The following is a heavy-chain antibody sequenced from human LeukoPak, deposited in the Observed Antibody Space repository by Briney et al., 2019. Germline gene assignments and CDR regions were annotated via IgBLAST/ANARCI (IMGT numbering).Heavy chain of an antibody. CDR1: GFPFSNYA. Sequence: GSLRLSFAASGFPFSNYAMSWVRPAPGKGLGWVSAVSGRDTSTYYTDSVKGRFTISRDNSKNTLYLQMNSLSAEDTAIYYCAKWGDYDVLTGYYDSDYWGQGTLVTVSS. D-gene: IGHD3-9*01. J-gene: IGHJ4*02. V-gene: IGHV3-23*01. CDR3: AKWGDYDVLTGYYDSDY. CDR2: VSGRDTST.